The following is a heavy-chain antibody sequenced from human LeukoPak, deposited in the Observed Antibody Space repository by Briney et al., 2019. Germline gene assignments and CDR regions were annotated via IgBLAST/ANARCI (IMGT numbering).Heavy chain of an antibody. CDR3: ARTPLYYGSGSFDY. CDR1: GFIFSSYE. CDR2: ISSSGSTI. D-gene: IGHD3-10*01. V-gene: IGHV3-48*03. Sequence: PGGSLRLSCAASGFIFSSYEMNWVRQAPGKGLEWVSYISSSGSTIYYADSVKGRFTISRDNAKNSLYLQMNSLRAEDTAVYYCARTPLYYGSGSFDYWGQGTLVTVSS. J-gene: IGHJ4*02.